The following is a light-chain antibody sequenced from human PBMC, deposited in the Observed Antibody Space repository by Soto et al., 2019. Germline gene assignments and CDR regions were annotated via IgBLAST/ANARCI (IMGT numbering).Light chain of an antibody. Sequence: DIQMTQSPSTLSASVGDRVTITCRASQSISSWLAWYQQKPGKAPKLLIYDASILENGVPSRFSGSGSGTEFALTISSLQADDFAIYYCQQYNSYPPNFGGGTTVEIK. CDR1: QSISSW. CDR2: DAS. V-gene: IGKV1-5*01. CDR3: QQYNSYPPN. J-gene: IGKJ4*01.